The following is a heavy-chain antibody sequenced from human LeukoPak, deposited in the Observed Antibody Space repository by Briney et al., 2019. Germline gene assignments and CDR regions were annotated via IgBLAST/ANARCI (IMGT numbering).Heavy chain of an antibody. V-gene: IGHV3-23*01. Sequence: GGSLRLSCAASEFTFSSYAMSWVRQAPGKGLEWVSAISGSGGSTYYADSVKGRFTISRDNSKNTLYLQMNSLRAEDTAVYYCAKDGGYYPSDSPVGYWGQGTLVTVSS. CDR2: ISGSGGST. J-gene: IGHJ4*02. D-gene: IGHD3-22*01. CDR1: EFTFSSYA. CDR3: AKDGGYYPSDSPVGY.